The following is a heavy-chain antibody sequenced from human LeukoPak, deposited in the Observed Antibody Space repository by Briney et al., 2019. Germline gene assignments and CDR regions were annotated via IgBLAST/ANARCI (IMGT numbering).Heavy chain of an antibody. J-gene: IGHJ6*03. CDR2: MNPNSGNT. CDR3: ARGLYYYGSGTNYYYYYMDV. CDR1: GYTFTSYD. Sequence: ASVKVSCKASGYTFTSYDINWVRQATGQGLEWMGWMNPNSGNTGYAQKFQGRVTMTRNTSISTAYMELSSLRSEDTAVYYCARGLYYYGSGTNYYYYYMDVWGKGTTVTVSS. V-gene: IGHV1-8*01. D-gene: IGHD3-10*01.